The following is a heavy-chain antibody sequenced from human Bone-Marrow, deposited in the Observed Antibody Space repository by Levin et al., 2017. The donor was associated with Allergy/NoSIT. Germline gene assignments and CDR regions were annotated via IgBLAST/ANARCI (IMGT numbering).Heavy chain of an antibody. D-gene: IGHD1-26*01. CDR3: ARSPAGATGSYDY. V-gene: IGHV3-11*01. Sequence: PGGSLRLSCIASGFSFSDFYMSWLRQAPGKGLEWVSYISSSGNKIYYADSVKGRFTISRDNARNSLYLQMNSLRVEDTAVYYCARSPAGATGSYDYWGQGALVTVSS. J-gene: IGHJ4*02. CDR2: ISSSGNKI. CDR1: GFSFSDFY.